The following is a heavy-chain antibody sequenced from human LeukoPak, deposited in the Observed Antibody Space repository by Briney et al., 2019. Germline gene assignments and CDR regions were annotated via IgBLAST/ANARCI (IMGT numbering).Heavy chain of an antibody. CDR1: GGTFSSYA. D-gene: IGHD1-20*01. CDR2: ISAYNGNT. V-gene: IGHV1-18*01. Sequence: ASVKVSCKASGGTFSSYAISWVRQAPGQGLEWMGWISAYNGNTNYAQKLQGRVTMTTDTSTSTAYMELRSLRSDDTAVYYCAREVGITGTTLYWFDPWGQGTLVTVSS. CDR3: AREVGITGTTLYWFDP. J-gene: IGHJ5*02.